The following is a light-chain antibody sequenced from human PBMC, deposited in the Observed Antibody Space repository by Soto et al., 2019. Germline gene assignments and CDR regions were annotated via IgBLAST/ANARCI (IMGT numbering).Light chain of an antibody. J-gene: IGKJ5*01. CDR3: QQSYSTPIT. V-gene: IGKV4-1*01. Sequence: DIVMTQSPDSLAVSLGERATINCKSSQSFLYSSNNKNYLAWYQQKPGQPPKLLIYWASTRESGVPDRFSGSGSGTDFTLTISSLQPEDFATYYCQQSYSTPITFGQGTRLEIK. CDR1: QSFLYSSNNKNY. CDR2: WAS.